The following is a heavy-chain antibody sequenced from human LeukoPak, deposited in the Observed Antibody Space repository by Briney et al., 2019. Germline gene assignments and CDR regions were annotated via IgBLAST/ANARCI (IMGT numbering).Heavy chain of an antibody. J-gene: IGHJ6*02. D-gene: IGHD2-21*02. CDR2: ISYDGSNK. CDR3: ARVRTAYCGGDCSKRSYYYGMDV. Sequence: PGRSLRLSWAASGFTFSSYAMHWVRQAPGKGLEWVAVISYDGSNKYYADSVKGRFTISRDNSKNTLFLQMNSLRAEDTAVYYCARVRTAYCGGDCSKRSYYYGMDVWGQGTTVTVSS. V-gene: IGHV3-30-3*01. CDR1: GFTFSSYA.